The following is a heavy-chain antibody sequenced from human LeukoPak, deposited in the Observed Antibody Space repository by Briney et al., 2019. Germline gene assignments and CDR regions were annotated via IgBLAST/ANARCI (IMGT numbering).Heavy chain of an antibody. Sequence: GGSLRLSCAASGFIFRTFGMYWVRQTPGRGLEWVAVIWNDGSKKYYGDSVKGRFTISRDNSDNMLFLQMDGLRAEDTAVYYCAKDGPTNWGRYALNAFDLWGQGTMVTVSS. CDR1: GFIFRTFG. D-gene: IGHD7-27*01. V-gene: IGHV3-33*06. J-gene: IGHJ3*01. CDR2: IWNDGSKK. CDR3: AKDGPTNWGRYALNAFDL.